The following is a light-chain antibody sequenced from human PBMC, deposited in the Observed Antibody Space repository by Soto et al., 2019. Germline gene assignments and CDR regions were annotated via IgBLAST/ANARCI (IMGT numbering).Light chain of an antibody. Sequence: ERMITQSKATLSVSAGERVTLSCRASQSVGSDLAWYQQTPGQAPRLLIYGASTRAPGIPDRFSGNGSGTEFTLTISSLQSDDIAIYYCYHFNNWPPRTFGQGTKVDIK. J-gene: IGKJ1*01. V-gene: IGKV3-15*01. CDR1: QSVGSD. CDR2: GAS. CDR3: YHFNNWPPRT.